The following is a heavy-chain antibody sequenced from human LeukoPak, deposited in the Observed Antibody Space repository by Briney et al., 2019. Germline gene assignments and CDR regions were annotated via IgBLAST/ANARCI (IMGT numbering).Heavy chain of an antibody. Sequence: PSETLSLTCAVYGGSFSGYYWSWIRQPPGKGLEWIGEINHSGSTNYNPSLKSRVTISVDTSKNQFSLKLSSVTDADTAVYYCARGPATEPYYDILTGRRTNWFDPWGQGTLVTVSS. D-gene: IGHD3-9*01. CDR2: INHSGST. CDR3: ARGPATEPYYDILTGRRTNWFDP. CDR1: GGSFSGYY. J-gene: IGHJ5*02. V-gene: IGHV4-34*01.